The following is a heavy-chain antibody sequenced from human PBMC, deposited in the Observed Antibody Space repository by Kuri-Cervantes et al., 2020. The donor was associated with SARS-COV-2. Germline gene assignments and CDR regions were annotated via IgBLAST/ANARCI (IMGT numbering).Heavy chain of an antibody. CDR1: GYTFTGYY. J-gene: IGHJ6*02. V-gene: IGHV1-2*02. CDR3: ARDKLERDGDRRYYYYYGMDV. CDR2: INPNSGGT. Sequence: GGSLRLSCKASGYTFTGYYMHWVRQAPGQGLEWMGWINPNSGGTNYAQKFQGRVTMTRDTSISTAYMELSRLRSDDTAVYYCARDKLERDGDRRYYYYYGMDVWGQGTTVTVSS. D-gene: IGHD1-1*01.